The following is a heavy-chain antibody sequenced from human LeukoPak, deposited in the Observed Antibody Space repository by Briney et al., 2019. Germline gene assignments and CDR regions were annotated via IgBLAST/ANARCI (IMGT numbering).Heavy chain of an antibody. Sequence: GESLKISCKGSGYSFTSYWIGWVRQMPGKGLEWMGIIYPGDSDTRYSPSFQGQVTISADKFISPAYLQWSSLKASDTSMYYCAGGGYSYGHPDYYSYGMDVWGQGTTVTVSS. D-gene: IGHD5-18*01. J-gene: IGHJ6*02. V-gene: IGHV5-51*01. CDR3: AGGGYSYGHPDYYSYGMDV. CDR2: IYPGDSDT. CDR1: GYSFTSYW.